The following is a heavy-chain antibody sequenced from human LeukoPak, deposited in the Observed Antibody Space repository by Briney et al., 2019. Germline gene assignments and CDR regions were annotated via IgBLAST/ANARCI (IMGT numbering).Heavy chain of an antibody. V-gene: IGHV4-4*07. D-gene: IGHD6-19*01. CDR1: GGSISSYY. CDR3: ARGEVVAGTPGQNSWNY. CDR2: IHTSGST. J-gene: IGHJ4*02. Sequence: SETLSLTCTVSGGSISSYYWNWIRQPAGKGLEWLGRIHTSGSTNYNPSLKSRITMSVDTSKNQFSLKLSSVTAADTAVYYCARGEVVAGTPGQNSWNYWGQGTLVTVSS.